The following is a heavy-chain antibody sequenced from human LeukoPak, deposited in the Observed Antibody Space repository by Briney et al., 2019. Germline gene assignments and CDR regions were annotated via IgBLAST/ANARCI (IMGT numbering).Heavy chain of an antibody. CDR2: IYSGGGT. J-gene: IGHJ4*02. Sequence: GGSLRLSCAASGFTVSSNYMSWVRQAPGKGLEWVSVIYSGGGTYYADSVKGRFTISRDNSKNTLYLQMNSLRAEDTAVYYCARGSISDYYGSGSYLYWGQGTLVTVSS. CDR3: ARGSISDYYGSGSYLY. V-gene: IGHV3-66*01. CDR1: GFTVSSNY. D-gene: IGHD3-10*01.